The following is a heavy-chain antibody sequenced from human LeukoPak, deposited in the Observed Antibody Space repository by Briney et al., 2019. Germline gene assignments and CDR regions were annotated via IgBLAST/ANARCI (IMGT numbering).Heavy chain of an antibody. CDR2: ISYDGSNK. D-gene: IGHD6-13*01. Sequence: GGSLRLSCAASGFTFSSYAMHWVRQAPGKGLEWVAVISYDGSNKYYADSVKGRFTISRDNSKNTLYLQMNSLRAEDTAVYYCARDNGAAAGTGAFDIWGQGTMVTVSS. J-gene: IGHJ3*02. CDR1: GFTFSSYA. CDR3: ARDNGAAAGTGAFDI. V-gene: IGHV3-30*04.